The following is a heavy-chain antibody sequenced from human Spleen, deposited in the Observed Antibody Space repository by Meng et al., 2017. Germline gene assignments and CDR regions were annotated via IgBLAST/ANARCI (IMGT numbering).Heavy chain of an antibody. D-gene: IGHD2-15*01. CDR1: GLTFSSYG. CDR2: IWYDGSNK. J-gene: IGHJ5*02. V-gene: IGHV3-33*01. CDR3: ACCRMTLFNWFDP. Sequence: GGSLRPSCAASGLTFSSYGMHWVRQAPGKGLEWVAVIWYDGSNKYYADSVKGRFTISRDNSKNTLYLQMNSLRAEDTAVCYCACCRMTLFNWFDPWGPGTLVTVSS.